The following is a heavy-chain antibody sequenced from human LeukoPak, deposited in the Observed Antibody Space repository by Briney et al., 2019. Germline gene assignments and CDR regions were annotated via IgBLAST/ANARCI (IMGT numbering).Heavy chain of an antibody. J-gene: IGHJ4*02. CDR2: TSYDGTKK. Sequence: GRSLRLSCAASGFNFSRYGMHCVRQAPGRGLEWVAVTSYDGTKKDYADHVKGRFTISRDNSRNTLYLQMNSLRAEDTAVYYCARVSYYSSGPFSYFDYWGRGTLVTVSS. CDR1: GFNFSRYG. V-gene: IGHV3-30*03. CDR3: ARVSYYSSGPFSYFDY. D-gene: IGHD3-10*01.